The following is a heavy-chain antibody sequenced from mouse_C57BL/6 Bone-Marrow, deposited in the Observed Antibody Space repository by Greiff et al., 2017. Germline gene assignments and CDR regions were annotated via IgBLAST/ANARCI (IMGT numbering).Heavy chain of an antibody. CDR2: ISNGGGST. D-gene: IGHD1-1*01. CDR3: ARRGTTVVAVDY. J-gene: IGHJ4*01. V-gene: IGHV5-12*01. Sequence: EVMLVESGGGLVQPGGSLKLSCAASGFTFSDYYMYWVRQTPEKRLEWVAYISNGGGSTYYPDTVKGRFTISRDNAKNTLYLQMSHLKSEDTAMYYCARRGTTVVAVDYWGQGTSVTVSS. CDR1: GFTFSDYY.